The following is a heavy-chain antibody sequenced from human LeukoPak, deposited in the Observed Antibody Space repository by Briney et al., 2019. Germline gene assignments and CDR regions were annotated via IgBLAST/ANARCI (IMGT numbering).Heavy chain of an antibody. CDR1: GVPISGIC. Sequence: KPSETLSLTCTVSGVPISGICWTWIGHPPGQVRVWKDYIYYCGSTHYNPSLESRVTLSVDTSKNQFSLKLSSVTAADTAVYYCARLNARTPASYYHALDVWGQGTTVTVSS. V-gene: IGHV4-59*08. D-gene: IGHD2-15*01. CDR2: IYYCGST. CDR3: ARLNARTPASYYHALDV. J-gene: IGHJ6*02.